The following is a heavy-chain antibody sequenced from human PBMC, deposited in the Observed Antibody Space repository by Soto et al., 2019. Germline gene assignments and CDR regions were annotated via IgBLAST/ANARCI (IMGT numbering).Heavy chain of an antibody. CDR3: ARDSPIGSTFSGYDAIDS. D-gene: IGHD5-12*01. V-gene: IGHV1-3*01. J-gene: IGHJ4*02. CDR2: INAGNGNT. Sequence: GASVEVSCKESGYTLTSSARNWVRQAPGQRLEWMGWINAGNGNTKYSQKFQGRVTITRDKSTSTTYMELTSLTSKDTAVYYCARDSPIGSTFSGYDAIDSWGQGTLVTVSS. CDR1: GYTLTSSA.